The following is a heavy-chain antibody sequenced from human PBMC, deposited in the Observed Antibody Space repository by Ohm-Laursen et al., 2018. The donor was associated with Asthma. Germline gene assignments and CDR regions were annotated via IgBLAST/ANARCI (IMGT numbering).Heavy chain of an antibody. V-gene: IGHV4-39*01. J-gene: IGHJ4*02. CDR2: ISYSGTP. Sequence: SETLSLTCTVSGDPISDTYTWGWVRQPPGKGLEYIGTISYSGTPYDNQSLRGRVTISVDTSKNQFSLKVSSVTAADTAVYYCLRSRTRGAFDYWGQGRLVTVSS. CDR1: GDPISDTYT. CDR3: LRSRTRGAFDY. D-gene: IGHD1-1*01.